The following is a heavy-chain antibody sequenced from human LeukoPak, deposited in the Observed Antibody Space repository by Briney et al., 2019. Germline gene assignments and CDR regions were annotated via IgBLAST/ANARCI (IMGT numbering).Heavy chain of an antibody. CDR2: ISSSSSNI. V-gene: IGHV3-21*04. CDR3: ARDRVGGVFCSSTSCYTGGFDY. CDR1: GFTFSGYR. J-gene: IGHJ4*02. D-gene: IGHD2-2*02. Sequence: GGSLRLSCAASGFTFSGYRLNWVRQAPGKGLEWVASISSSSSNIYYADSVKGRFTISRDNTKNSLYLQMNGLRAEDTAVYYCARDRVGGVFCSSTSCYTGGFDYWGQGTLVTVSS.